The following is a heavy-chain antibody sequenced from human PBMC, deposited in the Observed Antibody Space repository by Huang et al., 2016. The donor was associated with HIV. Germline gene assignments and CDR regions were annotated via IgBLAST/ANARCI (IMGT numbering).Heavy chain of an antibody. V-gene: IGHV2-5*01. CDR3: ARRAASGWQQEYFHL. CDR2: IHWNNYK. CDR1: GFSLSTSGVG. J-gene: IGHJ1*01. D-gene: IGHD6-19*01. Sequence: QITLKESGPTLVKPTQTLTLTCTFSGFSLSTSGVGVGWIRQPPGKALEWLALIHWNNYKHYNSSLKSRLTITKDTSKNQLVLTMANVDPLDTATYYCARRAASGWQQEYFHLWGQGTLVTVSS.